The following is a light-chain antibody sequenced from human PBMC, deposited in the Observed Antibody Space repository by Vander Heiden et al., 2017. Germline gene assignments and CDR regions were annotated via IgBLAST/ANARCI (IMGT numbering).Light chain of an antibody. V-gene: IGLV2-14*01. J-gene: IGLJ3*02. CDR3: SSYTSSSSWV. CDR1: SSDAGGYTF. CDR2: EVS. Sequence: QSALTQPAPVSGSPGQSLTISCTRTSSDAGGYTFASWYQQHPGKAPKLMIYEVSNRPSGGSNRFSGSKSGNTASLTISGLQAEDEADYYCSSYTSSSSWVFGGGTKLTVL.